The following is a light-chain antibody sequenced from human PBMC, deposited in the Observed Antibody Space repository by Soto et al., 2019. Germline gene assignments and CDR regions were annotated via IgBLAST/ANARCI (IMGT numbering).Light chain of an antibody. CDR3: QQSYSTPIS. J-gene: IGKJ5*01. CDR2: TAS. CDR1: QSISSH. V-gene: IGKV1-39*01. Sequence: DIRMTQSPSSLSASVGDTVTITCRASQSISSHLNWYQQKPGKAPNLRRDTASNLQSGVPSRFSGSGAGTDFTLTSSSLKPEDFATYYGQQSYSTPISFGQGTRLEIK.